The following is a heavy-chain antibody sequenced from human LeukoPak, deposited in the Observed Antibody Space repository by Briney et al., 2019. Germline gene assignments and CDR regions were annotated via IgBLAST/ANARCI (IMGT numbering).Heavy chain of an antibody. CDR2: IYSGGST. CDR3: ARDKILLWFGELLSYYGMDV. CDR1: GFTVSSNY. V-gene: IGHV3-53*01. D-gene: IGHD3-10*01. J-gene: IGHJ6*02. Sequence: GGSLRLSCAASGFTVSSNYMSWVRQAPGKGLEWVSVIYSGGSTYYADSVKGRFIVSRDNSKNTLYLQMNSLRAEDTAEYYCARDKILLWFGELLSYYGMDVWGQGTTVTVSS.